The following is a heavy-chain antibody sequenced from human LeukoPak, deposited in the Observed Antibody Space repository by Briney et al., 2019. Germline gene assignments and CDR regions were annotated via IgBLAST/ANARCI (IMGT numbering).Heavy chain of an antibody. D-gene: IGHD5-18*01. CDR3: ARNHTHEGYGYYFDY. J-gene: IGHJ4*02. CDR2: IYYSGST. Sequence: SETLSPTCTVSGDSISSSISYWGWIRQLPGKGLEWIGSIYYSGSTHYNPSLKSRVFISVDTSKNQFSLKLSSVTAADTAVYYCARNHTHEGYGYYFDYWGQGTLITVSS. CDR1: GDSISSSISY. V-gene: IGHV4-39*01.